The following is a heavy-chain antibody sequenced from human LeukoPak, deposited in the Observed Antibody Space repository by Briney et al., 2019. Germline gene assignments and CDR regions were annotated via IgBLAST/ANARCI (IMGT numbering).Heavy chain of an antibody. D-gene: IGHD4-17*01. CDR2: ISISGSKT. V-gene: IGHV3-23*01. CDR1: EFTFNNYT. CDR3: ANEIRPNDY. J-gene: IGHJ4*02. Sequence: GGSLRLSCAPSEFTFNNYTLNWVRQVPGKGLEWVSAISISGSKTYYANSVKGRFTIFRDNSKNTLYLQMNSLRAEDTAVYYCANEIRPNDYWGQGTQVTVSS.